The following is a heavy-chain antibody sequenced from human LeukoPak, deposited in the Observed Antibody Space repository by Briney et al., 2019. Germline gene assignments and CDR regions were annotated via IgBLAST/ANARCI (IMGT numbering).Heavy chain of an antibody. CDR2: IHHSGST. CDR1: GGSFIGYY. Sequence: SQTLSLTCAVYGGSFIGYYWSCIHQPPKKRLQWIGEIHHSGSTNYTPSFMSPVTMTVDTSNTQFYRKLSSVPAAETDVYYCARGAYLYYYESSAYDYYFDYWGEGTLVSVSS. D-gene: IGHD3-22*01. CDR3: ARGAYLYYYESSAYDYYFDY. J-gene: IGHJ4*02. V-gene: IGHV4-34*01.